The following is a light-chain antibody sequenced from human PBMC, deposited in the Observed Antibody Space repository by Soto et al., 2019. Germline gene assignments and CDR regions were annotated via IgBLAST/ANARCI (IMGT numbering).Light chain of an antibody. CDR2: KAS. V-gene: IGKV1-5*03. CDR3: QHWVDYMWT. CDR1: QSISSW. Sequence: IHLTQSPSTLPASVGDRVTITCRASQSISSWLAWYQQKPGKAPKLLIYKASTLESGVPSRFSGSGSGTEFTLTISSLQPDDFATYYCQHWVDYMWTFGQGTKVEIK. J-gene: IGKJ1*01.